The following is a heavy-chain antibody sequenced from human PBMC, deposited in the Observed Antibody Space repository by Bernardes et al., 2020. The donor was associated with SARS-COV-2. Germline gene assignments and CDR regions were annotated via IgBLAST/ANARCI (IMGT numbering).Heavy chain of an antibody. CDR1: GFTLNDYA. CDR3: KTDQWIQLWARHGVELDYNGMDV. V-gene: IGHV3-49*03. CDR2: IHSVLYGETT. Sequence: GGSLRLSCSTSGFTLNDYAVTWFRQVPGRGLEWVGIIHSVLYGETTEYAASVRGRFTISRDDSKSPAYLQMDSLKSEDTGVYRCKTDQWIQLWARHGVELDYNGMDVWGQGTTGTVS. D-gene: IGHD5-18*01. J-gene: IGHJ6*02.